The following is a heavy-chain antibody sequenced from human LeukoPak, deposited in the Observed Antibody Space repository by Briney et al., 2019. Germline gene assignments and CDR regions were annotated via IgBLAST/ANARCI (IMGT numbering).Heavy chain of an antibody. CDR1: GGSISSSNW. V-gene: IGHV4-4*02. CDR2: IYHSGST. J-gene: IGHJ5*02. Sequence: PSGTLSLTCAVSGGSISSSNWWSWVRQPPGKGLEWIREIYHSGSTNYNPSLKSRVTISVDKSKNQFSLKLSSVTAADTAVYYCARIMGRGYCSSTSCRGDWFDPWGQGTLVTVSS. CDR3: ARIMGRGYCSSTSCRGDWFDP. D-gene: IGHD2-2*01.